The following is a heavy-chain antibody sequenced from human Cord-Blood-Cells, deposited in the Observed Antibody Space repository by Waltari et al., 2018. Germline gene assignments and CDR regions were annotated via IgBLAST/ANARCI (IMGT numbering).Heavy chain of an antibody. CDR1: GGSFSGYY. D-gene: IGHD2-21*02. CDR2: INHSEST. J-gene: IGHJ4*02. V-gene: IGHV4-34*01. CDR3: ARTMVVTALEGYYFDY. Sequence: QVQLQQWGAGLLKPSETLSLTCAVYGGSFSGYYWSWIRQPPGKGLEWIGEINHSESTHYSPSLKSRVTISVDPSKNQFSLKLSSVTAADTAVYYCARTMVVTALEGYYFDYWGQGTLVTVSS.